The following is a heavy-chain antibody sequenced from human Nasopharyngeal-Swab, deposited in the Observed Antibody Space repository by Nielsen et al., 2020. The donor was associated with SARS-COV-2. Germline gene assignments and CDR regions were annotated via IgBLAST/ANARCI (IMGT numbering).Heavy chain of an antibody. CDR1: GYSFTSYW. D-gene: IGHD6-6*01. CDR3: ARLKQWYSSSFSYGMDV. CDR2: IYPGDSDT. J-gene: IGHJ6*02. Sequence: GESLKISCKGSGYSFTSYWIGWVRQMPGKGLEWMGIIYPGDSDTRYSPSFQGQVTISADKSISTAYLQWSSLKASDTAMYYYARLKQWYSSSFSYGMDVWGQGTTVTVSS. V-gene: IGHV5-51*01.